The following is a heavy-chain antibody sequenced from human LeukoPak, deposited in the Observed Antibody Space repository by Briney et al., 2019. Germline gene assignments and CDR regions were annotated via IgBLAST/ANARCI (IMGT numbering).Heavy chain of an antibody. CDR3: AKEHFYFNPSYYFDY. D-gene: IGHD2-21*02. Sequence: GRSLRLSCAASGFTFSSYGMHWVRQAPGKGLEWVAFISYDGSNKYYADSVKGRFTISRDSSKNTLNLQMNNLRAEDTAVFHCAKEHFYFNPSYYFDYWGQGTLVTVSS. V-gene: IGHV3-30*18. CDR1: GFTFSSYG. CDR2: ISYDGSNK. J-gene: IGHJ4*02.